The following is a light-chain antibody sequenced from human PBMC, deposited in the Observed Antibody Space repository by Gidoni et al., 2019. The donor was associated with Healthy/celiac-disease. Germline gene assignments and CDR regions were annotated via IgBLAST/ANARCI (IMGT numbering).Light chain of an antibody. CDR2: AAS. V-gene: IGKV1-9*01. CDR1: QGISSY. J-gene: IGKJ4*01. Sequence: DIQLTQSLSFLSASVGDRVTITCRASQGISSYLAWYQQKPGKAPKLLIYAASTLQRVVPSRFSGSGAGTEFTLTISSLQPEDFATYYCQQLNSYPPGLTFXGXTKVEIK. CDR3: QQLNSYPPGLT.